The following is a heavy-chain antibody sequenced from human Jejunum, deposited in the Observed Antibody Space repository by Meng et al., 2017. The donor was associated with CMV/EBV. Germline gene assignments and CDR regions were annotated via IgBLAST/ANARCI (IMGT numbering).Heavy chain of an antibody. V-gene: IGHV1-18*01. D-gene: IGHD1-26*01. CDR2: ISSYNGNT. CDR1: CYTFTNYG. Sequence: QAQVVQAGGEVKTPGASVKVSCKASCYTFTNYGITWVRQAPGQGLEWMGWISSYNGNTNYAQTLQGRLTMTTATYTSTAYMELRSLRSDDTVVYYCARVEVGITSGDYWGQGTLVTVSS. CDR3: ARVEVGITSGDY. J-gene: IGHJ4*02.